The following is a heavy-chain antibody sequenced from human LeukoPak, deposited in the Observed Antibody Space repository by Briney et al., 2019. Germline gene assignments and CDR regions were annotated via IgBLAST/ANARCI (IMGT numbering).Heavy chain of an antibody. V-gene: IGHV1-18*01. CDR3: ARDGTIRRTYSSGWYGGY. J-gene: IGHJ4*02. D-gene: IGHD6-19*01. CDR1: GYTSSSYG. CDR2: ISAYNGNT. Sequence: ASVKVSCKASGYTSSSYGISWVRQAPGQGLEWMGWISAYNGNTNYAQKLQGRVTMTTDTSTSTAYMELRSLRSDDTAVYYCARDGTIRRTYSSGWYGGYWGQGTLVTVSS.